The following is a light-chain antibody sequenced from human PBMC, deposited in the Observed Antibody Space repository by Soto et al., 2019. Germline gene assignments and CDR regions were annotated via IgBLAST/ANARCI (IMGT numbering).Light chain of an antibody. CDR3: QQYGSSPFT. Sequence: EIVLTQSPGTLSLSPGERATLSCRASQSVNNNYLVWYQQNPGQPPRLLIYGASSRATGIPDRFSGSGSGTDFTLTISRLEPEDFAVYYGQQYGSSPFTFGPGTNVDIK. CDR2: GAS. V-gene: IGKV3-20*01. J-gene: IGKJ3*01. CDR1: QSVNNNY.